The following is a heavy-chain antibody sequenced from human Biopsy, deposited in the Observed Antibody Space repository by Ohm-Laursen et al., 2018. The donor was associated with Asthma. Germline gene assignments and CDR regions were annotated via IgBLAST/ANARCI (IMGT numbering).Heavy chain of an antibody. D-gene: IGHD5-12*01. Sequence: VKISCNASGDSFSNYAISWVRQAPGQGLEWMGGLIPVLGTPDHAQMFEGRVTITADESTSTAYMELSSLSSEDTAVYYCARGYSGSDRIVYYYSGLGVWGQGTTVTVSS. V-gene: IGHV1-69*13. J-gene: IGHJ6*02. CDR3: ARGYSGSDRIVYYYSGLGV. CDR2: LIPVLGTP. CDR1: GDSFSNYA.